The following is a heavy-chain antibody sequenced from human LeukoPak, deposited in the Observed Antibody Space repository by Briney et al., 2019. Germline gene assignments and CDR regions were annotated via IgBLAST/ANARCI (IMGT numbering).Heavy chain of an antibody. CDR3: ARDGRYAGSSSY. CDR1: GFTFSDYY. CDR2: ISSSGSTI. Sequence: GGCLRLSCAASGFTFSDYYMSWIRLAPGKGLEWVSYISSSGSTIYYADSVKGRFTISRDNAKNSLYLQMNSLRAEGTAVYYCARDGRYAGSSSYWGQGTLVTVSS. D-gene: IGHD6-6*01. V-gene: IGHV3-11*01. J-gene: IGHJ4*02.